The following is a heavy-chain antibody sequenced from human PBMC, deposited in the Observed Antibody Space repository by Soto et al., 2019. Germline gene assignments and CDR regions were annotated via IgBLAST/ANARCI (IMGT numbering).Heavy chain of an antibody. CDR2: IYYSGST. V-gene: IGHV4-31*03. CDR1: GGSISSGGYY. CDR3: ASLYYDFWSGYPRHCIDY. Sequence: QVQLQESCPGLVKPSQTLSLTCTVSGGSISSGGYYWSWIRQHPGKGLEWIGYIYYSGSTYYNPSLKSRVTISVDTSKNQFSLKLSSVTAADTAVYYCASLYYDFWSGYPRHCIDYWGQGTLVTVSS. D-gene: IGHD3-3*01. J-gene: IGHJ4*02.